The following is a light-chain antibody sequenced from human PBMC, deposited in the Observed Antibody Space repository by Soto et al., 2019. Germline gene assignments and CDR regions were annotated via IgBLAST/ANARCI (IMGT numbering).Light chain of an antibody. CDR2: RNN. CDR3: AAWDDSLSGHVV. V-gene: IGLV1-47*01. CDR1: SSNIGSNY. J-gene: IGLJ2*01. Sequence: QSVLTQPPSASGTPGQRVTISCSGSSSNIGSNYVYWYQQLPGTAPKLLIYRNNQRPSGVPDRFSGSKSGTSASLAISGLRSEVEADYYCAAWDDSLSGHVVFGGGTKLTVL.